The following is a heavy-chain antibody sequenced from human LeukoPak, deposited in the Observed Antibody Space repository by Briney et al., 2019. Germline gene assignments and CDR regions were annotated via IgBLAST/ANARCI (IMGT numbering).Heavy chain of an antibody. CDR3: AHGPKQQLEYYFDY. D-gene: IGHD6-13*01. CDR2: IYRDDAK. Sequence: SGPTLVNPTQTLTLTCTFSGFSLSTSGVGVGWIRQPPGKALEWLALIYRDDAKRCSPSLESTRTITKDTSKTQVVLTITNMDPVDTATYYGAHGPKQQLEYYFDYWGQGTLVTVSS. J-gene: IGHJ4*02. V-gene: IGHV2-5*02. CDR1: GFSLSTSGVG.